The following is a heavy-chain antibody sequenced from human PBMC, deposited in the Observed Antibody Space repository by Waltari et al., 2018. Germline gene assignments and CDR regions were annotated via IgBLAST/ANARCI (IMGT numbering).Heavy chain of an antibody. D-gene: IGHD3-3*01. CDR2: ISYSGTP. Sequence: QLQLQESGPGLVKPSETLSLTCTVSGGSISSGSYYWGWIRQPPGKGLESIGYISYSGTPYYLVALRSRGTMAVDTSGDQYSLSLRSVAAADTAVYYCARYYGNGEGWLDPWGQGTLVTVSS. CDR1: GGSISSGSYY. J-gene: IGHJ5*02. CDR3: ARYYGNGEGWLDP. V-gene: IGHV4-39*07.